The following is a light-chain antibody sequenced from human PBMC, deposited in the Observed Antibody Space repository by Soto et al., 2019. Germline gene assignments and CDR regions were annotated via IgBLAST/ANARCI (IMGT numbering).Light chain of an antibody. V-gene: IGLV2-8*01. J-gene: IGLJ2*01. CDR1: SSDVGGYHY. CDR3: SSYAGSNNHVL. CDR2: EVS. Sequence: SALTQPPSASGSPGQSVTISCTGTSSDVGGYHYVSWYQQHPGKAPKLMIYEVSKRPSGVPDRFSGSKSGNTASLTVSGLQAEDEADYYCSSYAGSNNHVLFGGGTKLTVL.